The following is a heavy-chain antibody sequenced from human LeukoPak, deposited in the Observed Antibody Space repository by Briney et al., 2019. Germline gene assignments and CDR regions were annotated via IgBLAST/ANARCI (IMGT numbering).Heavy chain of an antibody. V-gene: IGHV3-66*01. CDR2: IYSGGNT. D-gene: IGHD2/OR15-2a*01. J-gene: IGHJ4*02. Sequence: GGSLRLSCSASGFTVSSNYMSWVRQAPGKGLEWVSVIYSGGNTYHADSVKGRFTISRDNSKNMLYLQMNSLRVEDTAVYYCVRDICRSGNSCIHNWGQGTLVTVSS. CDR1: GFTVSSNY. CDR3: VRDICRSGNSCIHN.